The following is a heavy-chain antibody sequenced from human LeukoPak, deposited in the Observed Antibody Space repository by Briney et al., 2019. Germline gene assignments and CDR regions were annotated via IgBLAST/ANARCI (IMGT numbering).Heavy chain of an antibody. CDR1: GFTFSSYS. CDR3: AMGPGYDFWSGYLRYYYYYGMDV. Sequence: GGSLRLSCAASGFTFSSYSMNWVRQAPGKGLEWVSSISSSSSYIYYADSVKGRFTISRDNAKNSLYLQMNSLRAEDTAVYYCAMGPGYDFWSGYLRYYYYYGMDVWGQGTTVTVSS. CDR2: ISSSSSYI. D-gene: IGHD3-3*01. J-gene: IGHJ6*02. V-gene: IGHV3-21*01.